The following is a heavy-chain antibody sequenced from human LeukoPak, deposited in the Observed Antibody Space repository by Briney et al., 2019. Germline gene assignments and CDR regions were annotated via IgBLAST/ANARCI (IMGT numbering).Heavy chain of an antibody. J-gene: IGHJ4*02. CDR3: ARLGSRFDH. V-gene: IGHV5-51*01. CDR2: IYPGDSDT. CDR1: EYTFTTYW. D-gene: IGHD3-10*01. Sequence: GESLKISCKGSEYTFTTYWIAWVRQMPGKGLEWMGIIYPGDSDTRYSPSFQGQVTISVDKSITTAYLQWSSLKASDTAIYYCARLGSRFDHWGQGTLVTVSS.